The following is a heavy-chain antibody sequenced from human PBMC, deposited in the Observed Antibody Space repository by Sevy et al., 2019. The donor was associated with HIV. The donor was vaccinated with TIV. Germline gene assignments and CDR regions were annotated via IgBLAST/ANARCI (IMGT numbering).Heavy chain of an antibody. CDR2: ISYDGSNK. J-gene: IGHJ4*02. V-gene: IGHV3-30-3*01. Sequence: GGSLRLSCAASGFTFSSYAMHWVRQAPGKGLEWVAVISYDGSNKYYADSVKGRFTISRDNSKNTLYLQMNSLRAEDTAVYYCARGTYGYNYGANIFDYWGQETLVTVSS. CDR1: GFTFSSYA. CDR3: ARGTYGYNYGANIFDY. D-gene: IGHD5-12*01.